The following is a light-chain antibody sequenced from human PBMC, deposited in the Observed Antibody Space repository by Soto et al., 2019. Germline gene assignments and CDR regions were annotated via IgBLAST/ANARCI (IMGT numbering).Light chain of an antibody. V-gene: IGKV3D-15*01. CDR3: HHYNNFPPYT. Sequence: EIVMTQSPATLSVSPGERATLSCRASQTISSDLAWYQHKPGQTPKLVIFGASNRAAGIPARFSGSGSGTEFTLTISSLQSEDFAVYYCHHYNNFPPYTVGQGTKLEIK. J-gene: IGKJ2*01. CDR1: QTISSD. CDR2: GAS.